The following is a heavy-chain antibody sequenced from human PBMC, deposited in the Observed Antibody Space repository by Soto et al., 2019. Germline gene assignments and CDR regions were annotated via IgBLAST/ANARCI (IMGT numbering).Heavy chain of an antibody. D-gene: IGHD3-22*01. CDR2: IDWDDDK. V-gene: IGHV2-70*01. Sequence: SGPTLVNPPQTLTLTCTFSGFSLSTSGMCVSWIRQPPGKALEWLALIDWDDDKYYSTSLKTRITISKDTSKNKVVLTMTNMDPVDTATYYCARTKPLAFYDSSSPFDYGGQGTLVPVSS. CDR1: GFSLSTSGMC. CDR3: ARTKPLAFYDSSSPFDY. J-gene: IGHJ4*02.